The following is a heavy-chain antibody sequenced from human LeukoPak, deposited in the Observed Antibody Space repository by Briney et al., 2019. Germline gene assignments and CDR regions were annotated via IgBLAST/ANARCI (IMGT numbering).Heavy chain of an antibody. Sequence: SETLSLTCTVSGGSISSYYWSWIRQPPGKGLEWIGYIYYSGSTNYNPSLKSRVTISADTSKNQFSLKLTSVTAADTAVYYCARARLSYVYPFDTWGRGTMVTVSS. CDR1: GGSISSYY. J-gene: IGHJ3*02. CDR2: IYYSGST. CDR3: ARARLSYVYPFDT. D-gene: IGHD2-8*01. V-gene: IGHV4-59*01.